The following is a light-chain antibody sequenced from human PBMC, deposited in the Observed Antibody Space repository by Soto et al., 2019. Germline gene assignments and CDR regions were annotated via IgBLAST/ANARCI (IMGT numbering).Light chain of an antibody. J-gene: IGKJ5*01. CDR1: QGISSY. V-gene: IGKV1-9*01. CDR3: QQLNSYLFT. CDR2: ASS. Sequence: DIQLTQSPSFLSASVGDRVTITCRASQGISSYLAWYQQKPGKAPNLLIYASSTLQSRVPSRFSGSGSGTEFTLTISSLQPEEFSTCYRQQLNSYLFTFGQGTRLEIK.